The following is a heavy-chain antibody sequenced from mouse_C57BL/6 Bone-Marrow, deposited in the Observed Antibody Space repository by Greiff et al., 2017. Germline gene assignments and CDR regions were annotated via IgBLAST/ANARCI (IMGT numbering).Heavy chain of an antibody. Sequence: EVQLVESGPELVKPGASVKISCKASGYSFTGYFMNWVKQSHGQSLEWIGRINPYRGNTYYNQKFKGKATLTVDKSSSTAHMELLSLTCEDFAVYYCARDKRGRWVDWYFDVGGTGTTVTVSS. D-gene: IGHD1-1*02. CDR3: ARDKRGRWVDWYFDV. V-gene: IGHV1-37*01. J-gene: IGHJ1*03. CDR1: GYSFTGYF. CDR2: INPYRGNT.